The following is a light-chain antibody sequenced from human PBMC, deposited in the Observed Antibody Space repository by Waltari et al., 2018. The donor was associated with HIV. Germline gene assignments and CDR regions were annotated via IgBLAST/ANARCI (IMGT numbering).Light chain of an antibody. J-gene: IGKJ2*01. CDR3: QQYGASVT. Sequence: EIVLTQSPGTLSLSPGERVTLSCRASQSVSNNYLAWYKHKPGQAPRLLIYGASSRASGIPDRFSGSGYGTDFTLTISRLEPEDFALYYCQQYGASVTFGQGTKLAI. CDR2: GAS. CDR1: QSVSNNY. V-gene: IGKV3-20*01.